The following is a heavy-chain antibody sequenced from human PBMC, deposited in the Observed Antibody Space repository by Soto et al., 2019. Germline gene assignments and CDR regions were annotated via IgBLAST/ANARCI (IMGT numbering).Heavy chain of an antibody. D-gene: IGHD5-12*01. Sequence: ASVKVSCKVSGYTLTELSMHWVRQAPGKGLEWMGGFDPEDGETIYAQKFQGRVTMTEDTSTDTAYMELSSLRSEDTAVYYCATDLAKRWLQEFDYWGQGTLVTVSS. CDR1: GYTLTELS. CDR2: FDPEDGET. V-gene: IGHV1-24*01. CDR3: ATDLAKRWLQEFDY. J-gene: IGHJ4*02.